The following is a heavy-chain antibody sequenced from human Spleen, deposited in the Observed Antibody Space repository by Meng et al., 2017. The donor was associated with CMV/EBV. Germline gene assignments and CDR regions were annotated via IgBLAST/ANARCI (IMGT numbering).Heavy chain of an antibody. V-gene: IGHV4-38-2*02. CDR3: ARGEYYYDSSGYFGLDP. D-gene: IGHD3-22*01. CDR2: TYHDGAT. J-gene: IGHJ5*02. CDR1: GYSISSGFY. Sequence: GSLRLSCTVSGYSISSGFYWGWIRQPPGKGLEWSASTYHDGATYYNPSLKSRVTMSVDTSKNQFSLKLSSVTAADTAVYYCARGEYYYDSSGYFGLDPWGQGTLVTVSS.